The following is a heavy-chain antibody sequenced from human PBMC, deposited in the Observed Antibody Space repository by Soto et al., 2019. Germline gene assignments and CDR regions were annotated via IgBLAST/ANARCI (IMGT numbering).Heavy chain of an antibody. J-gene: IGHJ4*02. V-gene: IGHV4-34*01. Sequence: QVQLQHGGAGLLKPSETLSLTCAVYGGSFSGYYWSWIRQPPGKGLEWIGEINHSGSTNYNPPLKNRVTIPVDTSKHQFSLKLSSVTAADTAVYYCANKVTRGGFDYWGQGTLVTVCS. CDR1: GGSFSGYY. D-gene: IGHD4-17*01. CDR3: ANKVTRGGFDY. CDR2: INHSGST.